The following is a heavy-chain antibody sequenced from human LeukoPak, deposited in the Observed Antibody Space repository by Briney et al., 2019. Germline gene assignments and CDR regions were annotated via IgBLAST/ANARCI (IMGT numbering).Heavy chain of an antibody. CDR2: ISGSGGRT. D-gene: IGHD6-19*01. Sequence: GGSLRLSCAASGFTFSSYAMNWVRQAPGKGLEWVSAISGSGGRTYYADSVKGRFTISRDNSKNTLYLQMNSLRAEDTAIYYCAKVPGVAVAGTGDYWGQGTLVTVSS. CDR1: GFTFSSYA. J-gene: IGHJ4*02. CDR3: AKVPGVAVAGTGDY. V-gene: IGHV3-23*01.